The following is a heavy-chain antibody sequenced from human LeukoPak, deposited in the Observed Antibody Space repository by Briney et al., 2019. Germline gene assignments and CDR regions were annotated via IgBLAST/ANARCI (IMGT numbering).Heavy chain of an antibody. CDR3: ARQKGGFRAAAGGRGPTDY. D-gene: IGHD6-13*01. Sequence: GGSLRLSCAASGFTFSSYGIHWVRQAPGKGLGWVAVVSYDGSTKYYADSVRGRFTISRDNSKNTLFLQMNSLRPEDTAVYYCARQKGGFRAAAGGRGPTDYWGQGTLVTVSS. J-gene: IGHJ4*02. CDR1: GFTFSSYG. V-gene: IGHV3-30*03. CDR2: VSYDGSTK.